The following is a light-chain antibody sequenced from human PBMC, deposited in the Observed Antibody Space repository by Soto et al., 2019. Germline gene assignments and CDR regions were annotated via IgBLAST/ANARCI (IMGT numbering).Light chain of an antibody. V-gene: IGKV1-33*01. J-gene: IGKJ5*01. CDR3: QQYDNRIT. Sequence: IKMTQSPSSLAASVGDIVTITCQASQDIRNYLNWYQQKPGKAPKLLIYDASNLETGVPSRFSGSGSGTDFTFTISSLQPEDIATYYCQQYDNRITFGQATRLEIK. CDR1: QDIRNY. CDR2: DAS.